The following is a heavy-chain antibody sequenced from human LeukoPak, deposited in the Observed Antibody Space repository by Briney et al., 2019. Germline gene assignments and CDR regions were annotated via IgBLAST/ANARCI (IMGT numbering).Heavy chain of an antibody. D-gene: IGHD6-19*01. J-gene: IGHJ4*02. CDR3: ATATVYSSGRGYFDY. CDR2: IYYSGST. V-gene: IGHV4-39*01. Sequence: SETLSLTCTVSGGSISSSSYYWGWIRQPPGKGLEWIGSIYYSGSTYYNPSLKSRVTISVDTSKNQFSLKLSSVTAADTAVYYCATATVYSSGRGYFDYWGQGTLVTVSS. CDR1: GGSISSSSYY.